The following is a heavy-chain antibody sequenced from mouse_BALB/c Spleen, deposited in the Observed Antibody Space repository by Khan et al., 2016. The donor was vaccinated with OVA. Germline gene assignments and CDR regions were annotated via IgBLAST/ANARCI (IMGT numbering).Heavy chain of an antibody. Sequence: EVQLQQSGPDLVKPGASVKISCKASGYSFTLYYMSWVKQSHGKSLEWIGRVNPNTDNINYNQEFKGKAILTVDKSSNTAYMELRSLKSEDSAVYFCSRGDDFFASWGQGTLVTVSA. CDR3: SRGDDFFAS. CDR1: GYSFTLYY. V-gene: IGHV1-26*01. D-gene: IGHD2-12*01. CDR2: VNPNTDNI. J-gene: IGHJ3*01.